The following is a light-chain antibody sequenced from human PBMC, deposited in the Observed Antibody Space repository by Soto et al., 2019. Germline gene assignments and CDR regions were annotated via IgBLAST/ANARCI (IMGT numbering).Light chain of an antibody. CDR2: GAS. J-gene: IGKJ1*01. CDR3: QQYGSSQWT. CDR1: QSVSSTY. V-gene: IGKV3-20*01. Sequence: EIVLTQSPGTLSLSPGERATLSCRASQSVSSTYLAWYQHRPGQAPRLLIYGASSRATGIPDRFSGSGSGTDFTLIISRLEPEDFAVYYCQQYGSSQWTFGQGTKVDI.